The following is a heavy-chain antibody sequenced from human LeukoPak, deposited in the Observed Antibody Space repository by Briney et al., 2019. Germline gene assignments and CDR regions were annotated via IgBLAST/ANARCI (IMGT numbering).Heavy chain of an antibody. V-gene: IGHV4-59*01. Sequence: PSETLSLTCTVSGGSISSYYWSWIRQPPGKGLEWIGYIYYSGSTNYSPSLKSRVTISVDTSKNQFSLKLSSVTAADTAVYYCASSSPTTYYDYVWGSYPSSYYFDYWGQGTLVTVSS. CDR2: IYYSGST. CDR3: ASSSPTTYYDYVWGSYPSSYYFDY. CDR1: GGSISSYY. J-gene: IGHJ4*02. D-gene: IGHD3-16*02.